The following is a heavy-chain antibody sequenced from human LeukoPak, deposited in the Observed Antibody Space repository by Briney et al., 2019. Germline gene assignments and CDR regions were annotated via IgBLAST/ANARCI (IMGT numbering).Heavy chain of an antibody. V-gene: IGHV4-59*08. CDR3: VRLRNAFDI. CDR1: GGSISNGY. Sequence: PSETLSLTCTVSGGSISNGYWTWLRQPPGKGLEWIGHIYYSGSTNYNPSLRSRVTISVDTSKNQFSLKLRSVTAADTAVYYCVRLRNAFDIWGQGTMVTVSS. J-gene: IGHJ3*02. CDR2: IYYSGST.